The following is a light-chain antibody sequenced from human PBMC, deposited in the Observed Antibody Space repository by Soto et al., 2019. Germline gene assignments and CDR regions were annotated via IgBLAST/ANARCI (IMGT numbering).Light chain of an antibody. CDR3: QQYDKLPYT. CDR1: QSVSNW. V-gene: IGKV1-5*01. CDR2: DAS. Sequence: DIQMTQSPSTLSASVGDRVTITCRASQSVSNWLAWYQQKPGKAPKLLIYDASNLEIGVPSRFSGSASGTDFTLTIFSLQPEDIATYYCQQYDKLPYTFGQGTKVDIK. J-gene: IGKJ2*01.